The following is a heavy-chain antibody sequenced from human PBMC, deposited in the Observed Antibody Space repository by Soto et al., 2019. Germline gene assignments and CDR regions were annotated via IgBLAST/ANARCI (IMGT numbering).Heavy chain of an antibody. CDR3: ARDRSSGWGDNWFDP. CDR2: IYYSGST. J-gene: IGHJ5*02. CDR1: GGSISSYY. D-gene: IGHD6-19*01. Sequence: SETLSLTCTVSGGSISSYYWSWIRQPPGKGLEWIGYIYYSGSTNYNPSLKSRVTISVDTSKNQFSLKLSSVTAADTAVYYCARDRSSGWGDNWFDPWGQGTLVTVSS. V-gene: IGHV4-59*01.